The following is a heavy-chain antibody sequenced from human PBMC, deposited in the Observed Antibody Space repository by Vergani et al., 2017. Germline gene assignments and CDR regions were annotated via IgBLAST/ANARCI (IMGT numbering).Heavy chain of an antibody. CDR1: GFTFSRNG. CDR2: ISYDGSYD. V-gene: IGHV3-30*03. Sequence: QVQLVESGGGVVQPGRSLRLSCAASGFTFSRNGMHWVRQTPGRGLEWVAVISYDGSYDYYADSVKGRFTISRDNSKNTLYLQMNSLRAEDTAVYYCARGGRLRFLEWRPKNAYYYYYMDVWGKGP. D-gene: IGHD3-3*01. J-gene: IGHJ6*03. CDR3: ARGGRLRFLEWRPKNAYYYYYMDV.